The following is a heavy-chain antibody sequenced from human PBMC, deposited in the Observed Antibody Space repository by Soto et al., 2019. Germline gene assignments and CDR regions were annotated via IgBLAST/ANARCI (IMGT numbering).Heavy chain of an antibody. CDR1: GFTFSSYG. V-gene: IGHV3-33*01. Sequence: QVQLVESGGGVVQPGRSLRLSCAASGFTFSSYGMHWVRQAPGKGLEWVAVIWYDGSNKYYADSVKGRFTISRDNSKNTLYLQMNSLRAEDTAVYYWARDPSGWYFDYWGQGTLVTVSS. D-gene: IGHD6-19*01. CDR2: IWYDGSNK. J-gene: IGHJ4*02. CDR3: ARDPSGWYFDY.